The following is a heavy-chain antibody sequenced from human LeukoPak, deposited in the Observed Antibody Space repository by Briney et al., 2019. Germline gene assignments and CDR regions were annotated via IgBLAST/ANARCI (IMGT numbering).Heavy chain of an antibody. D-gene: IGHD3-9*01. CDR2: ISGSGGST. V-gene: IGHV3-23*01. Sequence: ETLSLTCAVYGGSFSGYYWSWIRQPPGKGLEWVSAISGSGGSTYYADSVKGRFTISRDNSKNTLYLQMNSLRAEDTAVYYCAKIPYYDILTGYLDYWGQGTLVTVSS. J-gene: IGHJ4*02. CDR1: GGSFSGYY. CDR3: AKIPYYDILTGYLDY.